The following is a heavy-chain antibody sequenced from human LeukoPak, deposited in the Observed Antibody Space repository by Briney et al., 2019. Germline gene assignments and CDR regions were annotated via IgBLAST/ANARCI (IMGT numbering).Heavy chain of an antibody. J-gene: IGHJ4*02. V-gene: IGHV4-59*01. Sequence: GSLRLSCTVSGGSISSYYWSWIRQPPGKGLEWIGYIYYSGSTNYNPSLKSRVTISVDTSKNQFSLKLSSVTAADTAVYYCARAQGYCSSTSCYDAFDYWGQGTLVTVSS. D-gene: IGHD2-2*01. CDR2: IYYSGST. CDR1: GGSISSYY. CDR3: ARAQGYCSSTSCYDAFDY.